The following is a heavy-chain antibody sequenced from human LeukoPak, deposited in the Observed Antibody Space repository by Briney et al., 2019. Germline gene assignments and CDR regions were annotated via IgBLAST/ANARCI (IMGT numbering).Heavy chain of an antibody. Sequence: PGGSLRLSCAASGFTFDDYAMHWVRQAPGKGLEWVSSISSSSSYIYYADSVKGRFTISRDNAKNSLYLQMNSLRAEDTAVYYCARWPLYSSSSDYWGQGTLVTVSS. V-gene: IGHV3-21*01. D-gene: IGHD6-6*01. CDR3: ARWPLYSSSSDY. CDR1: GFTFDDYA. J-gene: IGHJ4*02. CDR2: ISSSSSYI.